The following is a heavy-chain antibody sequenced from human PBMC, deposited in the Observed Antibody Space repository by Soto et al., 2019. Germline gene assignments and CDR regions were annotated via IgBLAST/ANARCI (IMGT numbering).Heavy chain of an antibody. Sequence: EVQLVESGGGLVKPGGSLRLSCAASGFTFSSYSMNWVRQAPGKGLEWVSSISSSSSYIYYADSVKGRFTISRDNAKNSLYLQMNSLRAEDTAVYYCAIDLGITGTKRYFQHWGQGTLVTVSS. CDR3: AIDLGITGTKRYFQH. CDR2: ISSSSSYI. CDR1: GFTFSSYS. D-gene: IGHD1-7*01. J-gene: IGHJ1*01. V-gene: IGHV3-21*01.